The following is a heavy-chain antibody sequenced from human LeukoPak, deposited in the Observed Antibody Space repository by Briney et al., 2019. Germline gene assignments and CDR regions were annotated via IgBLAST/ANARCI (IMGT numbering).Heavy chain of an antibody. Sequence: SVKVSCKASGGTFSSYAISWVRQAPGQGLEWMGGIIPIFGTANYAQKFQGRVTITTDESTSTAYMELSSLRSEDTAVYYCARGSSRGGRDRSRWFDPWGQGTLVTVSS. J-gene: IGHJ5*02. CDR1: GGTFSSYA. CDR3: ARGSSRGGRDRSRWFDP. CDR2: IIPIFGTA. D-gene: IGHD3-16*01. V-gene: IGHV1-69*05.